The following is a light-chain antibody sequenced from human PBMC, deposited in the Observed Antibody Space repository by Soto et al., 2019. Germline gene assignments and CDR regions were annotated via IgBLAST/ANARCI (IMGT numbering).Light chain of an antibody. CDR2: DAS. V-gene: IGKV1-5*01. CDR3: QQYFTVPHT. J-gene: IGKJ2*01. CDR1: QSIDRR. Sequence: DIQMTQSPSTLSASVRDSVTITCRASQSIDRRLAWYQKKPGKAPNLVIYDASTLESGDPSRFSGSGSGTEFTLTISSLQPDDSATYYCQQYFTVPHTFGLGTTVQIK.